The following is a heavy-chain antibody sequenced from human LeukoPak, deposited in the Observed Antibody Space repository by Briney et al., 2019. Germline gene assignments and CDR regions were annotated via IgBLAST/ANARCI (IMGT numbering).Heavy chain of an antibody. J-gene: IGHJ6*02. CDR3: AREFKPPGMSMIADFYGMDV. D-gene: IGHD3-22*01. Sequence: ASVKVSCRASGYIFTTYAITWVRQAPGQGLEWMGGISAFNGNANYAQKFQGRVTLTTDTSTRTAYMELRSLRSDDTAVYFCAREFKPPGMSMIADFYGMDVWGQGTTVTVSS. CDR2: ISAFNGNA. V-gene: IGHV1-18*01. CDR1: GYIFTTYA.